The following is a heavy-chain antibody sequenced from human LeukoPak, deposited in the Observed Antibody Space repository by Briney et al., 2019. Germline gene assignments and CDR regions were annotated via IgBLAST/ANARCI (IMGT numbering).Heavy chain of an antibody. CDR2: INPNSGGT. D-gene: IGHD4-17*01. V-gene: IGHV1-2*02. Sequence: ASVKVSCKASGYTFTGYYMHWVRQAPGQGLEWMGWINPNSGGTNYAQKFQGRVTMTRDTSISTAYMELSRLRSDDTAVYYCARSTTVTHYWYFDLWGRDTLVTVSS. J-gene: IGHJ2*01. CDR3: ARSTTVTHYWYFDL. CDR1: GYTFTGYY.